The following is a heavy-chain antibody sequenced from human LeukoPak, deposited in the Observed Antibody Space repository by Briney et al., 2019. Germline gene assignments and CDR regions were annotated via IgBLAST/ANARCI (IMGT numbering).Heavy chain of an antibody. CDR2: ISGSGGTT. J-gene: IGHJ4*02. D-gene: IGHD6-19*01. CDR3: AKDPEYSSGWYLDY. Sequence: ETLSLTCAVYGGSFSGYYWSWVRQAPGKGLEWVSAISGSGGTTYYADSVKGRFTISRDNSKNTLYLQMSSLRAEDSAVYYCAKDPEYSSGWYLDYWGQGTLVTVSS. V-gene: IGHV3-23*01. CDR1: GGSFSGYY.